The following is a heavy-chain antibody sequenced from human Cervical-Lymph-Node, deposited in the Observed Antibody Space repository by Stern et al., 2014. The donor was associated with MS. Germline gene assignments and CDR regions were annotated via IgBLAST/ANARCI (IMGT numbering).Heavy chain of an antibody. CDR2: ISYDGREK. V-gene: IGHV3-30*14. CDR1: GITLNSYA. D-gene: IGHD1-1*01. CDR3: ARDRYSCTWLDQDALEI. J-gene: IGHJ3*02. Sequence: QVQLEESGGGVVQPGRSLRLSCTASGITLNSYAMHWVRQGPGKGLEWVAVISYDGREKKYVDSVKGRFTISRDNSRNTLYVQMNSLRPEDTGVYYCARDRYSCTWLDQDALEIWGQGTKV.